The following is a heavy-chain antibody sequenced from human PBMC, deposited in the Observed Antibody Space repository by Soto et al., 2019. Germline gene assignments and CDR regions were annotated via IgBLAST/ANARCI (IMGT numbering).Heavy chain of an antibody. CDR2: IYHSGST. Sequence: QLQLQESGSGLVKPSQTLSLTCTVSGGSISSGGYSWSWIRQPPGKGLEWIAYIYHSGSTDYNPSPXSXXTISVDRSKNQLSLKLSSVTAADTAVYYCARVPYPWGQGTLVTVSS. J-gene: IGHJ5*02. CDR3: ARVPYP. CDR1: GGSISSGGYS. V-gene: IGHV4-30-2*01.